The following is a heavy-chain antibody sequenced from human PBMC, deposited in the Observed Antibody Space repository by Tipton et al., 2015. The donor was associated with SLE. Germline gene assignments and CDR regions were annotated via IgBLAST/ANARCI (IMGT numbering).Heavy chain of an antibody. J-gene: IGHJ3*02. D-gene: IGHD6-13*01. Sequence: TLSLTCTVSGGSISSSSNYWGSTRQPPGNGLEWIGSIYYSGSTYYNPSLKSRVTISIDTSKDHFSLRLISVTAADTDVYYCARDISSWFDAFDIWGQGTMVTVSS. CDR1: GGSISSSSNY. CDR3: ARDISSWFDAFDI. V-gene: IGHV4-39*07. CDR2: IYYSGST.